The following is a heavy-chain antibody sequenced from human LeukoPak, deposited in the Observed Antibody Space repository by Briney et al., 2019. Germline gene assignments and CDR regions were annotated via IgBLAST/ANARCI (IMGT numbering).Heavy chain of an antibody. J-gene: IGHJ6*03. D-gene: IGHD3-3*01. CDR3: ARAVPYYDFWSGYPDHYYYYYMDV. Sequence: SETLSLTCTVSGGSISSYYWSWIRQPPGKGLEWIGYIYYSGSTNYNPSLKSRVTISVDTSKNQFSLKLSSVTAADTAVYYCARAVPYYDFWSGYPDHYYYYYMDVWGKGTTVTVSS. CDR1: GGSISSYY. CDR2: IYYSGST. V-gene: IGHV4-59*01.